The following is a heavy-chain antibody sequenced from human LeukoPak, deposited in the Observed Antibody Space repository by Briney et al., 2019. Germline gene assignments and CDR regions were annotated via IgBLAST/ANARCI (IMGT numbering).Heavy chain of an antibody. CDR3: ARTRESPYDSSGYGFDY. Sequence: GESLQISCKGSGYSFTSYWIGWVRQMPGKGLEWMGIIYPGDSDTRYSPSFQGQVTISADKSISTAYLQWSSLKASDTAMYYCARTRESPYDSSGYGFDYWGQGTLVTVSS. D-gene: IGHD3-22*01. CDR1: GYSFTSYW. V-gene: IGHV5-51*01. J-gene: IGHJ4*02. CDR2: IYPGDSDT.